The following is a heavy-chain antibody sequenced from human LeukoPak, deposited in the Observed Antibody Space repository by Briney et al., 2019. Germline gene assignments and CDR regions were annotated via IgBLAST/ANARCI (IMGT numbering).Heavy chain of an antibody. CDR2: ISNSGGST. Sequence: GGSLRLSCAASGFTFSSYVMSWVRQAPGKGLEWVSSISNSGGSTYYADSVKGRFTISRDNSKNTLYLQMNSLRAEDTAVYYCVGGAPNWGFDFWGQGTLVIVSS. D-gene: IGHD7-27*01. CDR3: VGGAPNWGFDF. V-gene: IGHV3-23*01. J-gene: IGHJ4*02. CDR1: GFTFSSYV.